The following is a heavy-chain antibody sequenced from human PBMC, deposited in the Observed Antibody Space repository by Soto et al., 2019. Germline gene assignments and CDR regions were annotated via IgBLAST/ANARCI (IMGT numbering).Heavy chain of an antibody. V-gene: IGHV3-7*01. Sequence: GGSLRLSCAASGFTFSSYWMSWVRQAPGKGLEWVANIKQDGSEKYYVDSVKGRFTISRDNAKNSLYLQMNSPRAEDTAVYYCARGDPVGYCSGGSCYSDGMDVWGQGTTVTVSS. CDR1: GFTFSSYW. D-gene: IGHD2-15*01. CDR3: ARGDPVGYCSGGSCYSDGMDV. CDR2: IKQDGSEK. J-gene: IGHJ6*02.